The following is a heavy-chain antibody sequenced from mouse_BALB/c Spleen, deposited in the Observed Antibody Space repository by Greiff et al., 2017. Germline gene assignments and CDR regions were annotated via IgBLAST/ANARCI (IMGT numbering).Heavy chain of an antibody. CDR2: IDPYYGGT. Sequence: VQLKQSGAELVRPGSSVKISCKASGYSFTGYNMNWVKQSNGKSLEWIGNIDPYYGGTSYNQKFKGKATLTVDKSSSTAYMQLKSLTSEDSAVYYCARGGDYYYAMDYWGQGTSVTVSS. D-gene: IGHD2-4*01. CDR1: GYSFTGYN. V-gene: IGHV1S135*01. J-gene: IGHJ4*01. CDR3: ARGGDYYYAMDY.